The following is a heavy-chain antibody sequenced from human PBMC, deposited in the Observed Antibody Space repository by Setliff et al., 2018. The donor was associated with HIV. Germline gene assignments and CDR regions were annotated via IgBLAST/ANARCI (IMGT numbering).Heavy chain of an antibody. CDR1: GGSISSSSYY. CDR2: IYYSGST. V-gene: IGHV4-39*01. J-gene: IGHJ5*02. D-gene: IGHD3-10*01. CDR3: ARRKAGWGELFGNWFDP. Sequence: PSETLSLTCTVSGGSISSSSYYWGWIRQPPGKGLEWIGSIYYSGSTYYNPSLKSRLTISVDTSKNQFSLKLSSVTAADPAVYYCARRKAGWGELFGNWFDPWGQGTLVTVSS.